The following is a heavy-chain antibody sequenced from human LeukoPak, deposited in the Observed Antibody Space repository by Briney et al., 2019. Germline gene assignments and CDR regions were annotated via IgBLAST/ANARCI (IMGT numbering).Heavy chain of an antibody. Sequence: GGSLRLSCAASGFTFDNYAMHWVRPAPGNGLEWGSGTSWQSGSIDYAVYVKGRLTISRDNAKNSLYLQMNSLRAEDTALYYCAKDILGRVGATTSPFDYWGQGTLVTVSS. CDR1: GFTFDNYA. CDR2: TSWQSGSI. D-gene: IGHD1-26*01. CDR3: AKDILGRVGATTSPFDY. J-gene: IGHJ4*02. V-gene: IGHV3-9*01.